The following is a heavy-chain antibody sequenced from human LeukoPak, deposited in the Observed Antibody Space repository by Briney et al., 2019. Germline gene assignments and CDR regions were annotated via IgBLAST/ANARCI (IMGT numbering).Heavy chain of an antibody. V-gene: IGHV3-30-3*01. D-gene: IGHD6-13*01. CDR2: ISYDGGNK. CDR3: ARDWKYSSSWYEGGPDY. Sequence: GGSLRLSCAASGFTFSSYAMHWVRQAPGKGLEWVALISYDGGNKYYADSVKGRFTISRDSSKNTLYLQMNSLRAEDTAVYYCARDWKYSSSWYEGGPDYWGQGTLVTVSS. J-gene: IGHJ4*02. CDR1: GFTFSSYA.